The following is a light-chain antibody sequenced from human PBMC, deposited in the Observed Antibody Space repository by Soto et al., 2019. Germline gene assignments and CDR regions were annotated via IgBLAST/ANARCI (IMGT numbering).Light chain of an antibody. CDR3: QKYDSASSPT. CDR1: QGISSY. J-gene: IGKJ4*01. Sequence: DIQMTQSPSSLSASVGDRVTVTCRASQGISSYLAWYQQKPGKVPKLLIFAASTLQPGVPSRFSGSGSGTEFTLNIRSLQPEDVATYYCQKYDSASSPTFGGGTKVEIK. CDR2: AAS. V-gene: IGKV1-27*01.